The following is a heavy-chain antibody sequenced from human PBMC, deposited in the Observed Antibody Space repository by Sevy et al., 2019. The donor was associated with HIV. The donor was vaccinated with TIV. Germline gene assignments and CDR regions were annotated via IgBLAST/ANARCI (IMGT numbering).Heavy chain of an antibody. D-gene: IGHD3-3*01. J-gene: IGHJ4*02. CDR2: IYTGGGT. V-gene: IGHV3-53*01. CDR3: ARVPRYDEPYYFDY. CDR1: GFIVTSHY. Sequence: GGSLRLSCAASGFIVTSHYMAWVRQAPGKGLEWVSSIYTGGGTYYADSVKGRFTISRDKSNNTLYLQMNSLSAEDTAFYYCARVPRYDEPYYFDYWGQGALVTVSS.